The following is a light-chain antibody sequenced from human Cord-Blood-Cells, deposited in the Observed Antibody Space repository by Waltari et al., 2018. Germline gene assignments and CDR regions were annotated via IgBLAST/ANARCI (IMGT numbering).Light chain of an antibody. CDR2: EVS. J-gene: IGLJ3*02. Sequence: SALTQPPSASGSPGQSVTISCTGTSSDGGGYNYVSWYQQHPGKAPKLMIYEVSKRPSGVPDRFSGSKSGNTASLTVSGLQAEDEADYYCSSYAGSNNLVFGGGTKLTVL. CDR1: SSDGGGYNY. V-gene: IGLV2-8*01. CDR3: SSYAGSNNLV.